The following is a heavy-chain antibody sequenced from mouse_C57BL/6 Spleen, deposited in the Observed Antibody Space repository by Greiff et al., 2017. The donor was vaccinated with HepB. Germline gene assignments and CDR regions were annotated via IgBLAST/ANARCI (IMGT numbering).Heavy chain of an antibody. CDR3: TTTGLRRTGYFDY. CDR1: GFNIKDDY. V-gene: IGHV14-4*01. Sequence: EVKLQESGAELVRPGASVKLSCTASGFNIKDDYMHWVKQRPEQGLEWIGWIDPENGDTEYASKFQGKATITADTSSNTAYLQLSSLTSEDTAVYYCTTTGLRRTGYFDYWGQGTTLTVSS. CDR2: IDPENGDT. D-gene: IGHD2-4*01. J-gene: IGHJ2*01.